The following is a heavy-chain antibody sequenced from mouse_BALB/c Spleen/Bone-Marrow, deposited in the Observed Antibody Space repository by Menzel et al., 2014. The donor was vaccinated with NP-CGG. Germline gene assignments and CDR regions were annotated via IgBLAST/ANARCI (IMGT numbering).Heavy chain of an antibody. CDR2: INPDSSMI. CDR3: ARAHYYGLFAY. Sequence: EVKLQESGGGLVQPGGSLKLSCAASGFDFSRYWMSWVRQAPGKGLEWIGEINPDSSMINYTPSLKDKFIISRDNAKNTLYLQMSKVRSEDTALYYCARAHYYGLFAYWGQGTLVTVSA. V-gene: IGHV4-1*02. D-gene: IGHD1-2*01. J-gene: IGHJ3*01. CDR1: GFDFSRYW.